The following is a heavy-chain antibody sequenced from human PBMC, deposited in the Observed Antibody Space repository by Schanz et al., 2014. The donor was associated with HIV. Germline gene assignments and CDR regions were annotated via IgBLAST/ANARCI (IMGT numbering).Heavy chain of an antibody. D-gene: IGHD2-15*01. CDR2: LHPDVSSR. CDR1: GFSFSDYW. V-gene: IGHV3-74*01. J-gene: IGHJ4*02. CDR3: ARRSSDGGYYDN. Sequence: EGKQVGSGGGLVQPGGSLTLSCAASGFSFSDYWMHWVRQVPVKGLLWFSLLHPDVSSRLYADSVKGRFTISRDNAKNTLYLQMNSLRDEDTAVYYCARRSSDGGYYDNWGQGTLVTVSS.